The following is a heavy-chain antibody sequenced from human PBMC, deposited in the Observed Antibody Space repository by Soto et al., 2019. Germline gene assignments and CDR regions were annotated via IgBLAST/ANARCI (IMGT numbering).Heavy chain of an antibody. V-gene: IGHV1-2*04. CDR1: GYTFTGYY. CDR3: ARADGDYYDSSGYYSPGENWFGR. CDR2: INPNSGGT. D-gene: IGHD3-22*01. J-gene: IGHJ5*02. Sequence: ASVKVSCKASGYTFTGYYMHWVRQAPGQGLEWMGWINPNSGGTNYAQKFQGWVTMTRDTSISTAYMELSRLRSDDTAVYYCARADGDYYDSSGYYSPGENWFGRWGRESRGSAAS.